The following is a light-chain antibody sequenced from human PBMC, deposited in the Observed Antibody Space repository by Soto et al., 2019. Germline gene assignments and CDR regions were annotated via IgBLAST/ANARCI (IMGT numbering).Light chain of an antibody. CDR2: ANR. CDR3: ATWDDSLRGVL. CDR1: SSNIGSNY. Sequence: QSVLTQPPSASGAPGQRVTISCSGGSSNIGSNYAYWYRQLPGTAPKLVINANRQRPAGVPDRFSGSKSGTSASLAISGLRSEDEADYYCATWDDSLRGVLFGGGTKLTVL. J-gene: IGLJ2*01. V-gene: IGLV1-47*01.